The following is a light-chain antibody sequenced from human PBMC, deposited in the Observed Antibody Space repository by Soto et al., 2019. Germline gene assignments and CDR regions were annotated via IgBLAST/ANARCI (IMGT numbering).Light chain of an antibody. CDR2: RAS. Sequence: EIVMTQSPATLSVSPGERVTLHCRASQSVTSNLAWYQHKPGQSPRLLIYRASARATGVPDRFSGSGSGTEFTLTISSLQSEDFAVYYCQQYRNWPRTFGQGTKVDI. CDR1: QSVTSN. V-gene: IGKV3-15*01. CDR3: QQYRNWPRT. J-gene: IGKJ1*01.